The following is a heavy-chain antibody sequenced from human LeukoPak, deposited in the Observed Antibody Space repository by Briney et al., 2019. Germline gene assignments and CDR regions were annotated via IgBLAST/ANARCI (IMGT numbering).Heavy chain of an antibody. CDR2: ISYDGSNK. Sequence: GGSLRLSCAASGFTFSSYGMHWVRQAPGKGLEWVAVISYDGSNKYYADSVKGRFTISRDNSKNTLHLQMNSLRAEDTAVYYCAKDGAYDIWSGYHAFDIWGQGTMVTVSS. CDR3: AKDGAYDIWSGYHAFDI. CDR1: GFTFSSYG. J-gene: IGHJ3*02. V-gene: IGHV3-30*18. D-gene: IGHD3-3*01.